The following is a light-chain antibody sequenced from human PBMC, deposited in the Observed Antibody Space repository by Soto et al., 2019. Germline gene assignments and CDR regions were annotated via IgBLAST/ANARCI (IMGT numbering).Light chain of an antibody. J-gene: IGLJ2*01. CDR2: DTN. CDR1: TGAVTSGHY. CDR3: LLSYSDARV. Sequence: QAVVTQEPSLTVSPGGTVTLTCGCSTGAVTSGHYPYWFQQKPGQAPRTLIYDTNNKHSWTPARFSGSLLGGKAALTLSGAQPEDEAEYYCLLSYSDARVFGGGTKLTVL. V-gene: IGLV7-46*01.